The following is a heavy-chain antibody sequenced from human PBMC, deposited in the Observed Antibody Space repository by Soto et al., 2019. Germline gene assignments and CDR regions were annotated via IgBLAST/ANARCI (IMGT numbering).Heavy chain of an antibody. CDR1: GFAFSSYW. D-gene: IGHD1-26*01. CDR3: ARGEGRTASFDY. Sequence: EVQLVESGGGLVQPGGSLRLSCAASGFAFSSYWMSWVRQAPGKGLEWVANIKLDGNEKNYVDSVKGRFTISGDNAKSSLYPQMNSLRVEDTAIYYCARGEGRTASFDYWGLGTRVTVSS. J-gene: IGHJ4*02. CDR2: IKLDGNEK. V-gene: IGHV3-7*01.